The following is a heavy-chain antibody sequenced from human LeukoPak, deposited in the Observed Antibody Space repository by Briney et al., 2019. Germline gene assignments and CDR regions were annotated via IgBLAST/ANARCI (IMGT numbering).Heavy chain of an antibody. V-gene: IGHV4-59*01. J-gene: IGHJ3*02. CDR3: ATGTYYYDSSGYPTPATGAFDI. D-gene: IGHD3-22*01. CDR1: GGSIRKYY. Sequence: PSETLSLTCSVSGGSIRKYYWSWIRQPPGKGLEWIGYIYYSGSTNYNPSLKSRVTISVDTSKNQFSLKLSSVTAADTAVYYCATGTYYYDSSGYPTPATGAFDIWGQGTMVTVSS. CDR2: IYYSGST.